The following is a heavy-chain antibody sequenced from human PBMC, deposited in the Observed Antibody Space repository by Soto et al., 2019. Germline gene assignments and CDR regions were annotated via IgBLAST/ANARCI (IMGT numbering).Heavy chain of an antibody. CDR2: INPSGGSR. CDR1: GYIFTNYN. D-gene: IGHD3-22*01. CDR3: ARGYYDSSAYSYFDY. V-gene: IGHV1-46*01. J-gene: IGHJ4*02. Sequence: GASVKVSCKASGYIFTNYNMHWVRQAPGQGLEWMGTINPSGGSRSYAQKFQGRVTMTRDTSTRTVFMELRSVRSEDTALYSCARGYYDSSAYSYFDYWGQGTLVTVSS.